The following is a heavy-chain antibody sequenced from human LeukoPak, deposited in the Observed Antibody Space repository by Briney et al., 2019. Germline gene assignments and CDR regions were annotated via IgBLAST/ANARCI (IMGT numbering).Heavy chain of an antibody. D-gene: IGHD6-19*01. Sequence: GRSLRLSCAASGFTFSSYGMHWVRQAPGKGLEWVVVISYDGSNKYYADSVKGRFTISRDNSKNTLYLQMNSLRAEDTAVYYCARESIAVAGAPFDYWGQGTLVTVSS. J-gene: IGHJ4*02. V-gene: IGHV3-30*03. CDR2: ISYDGSNK. CDR3: ARESIAVAGAPFDY. CDR1: GFTFSSYG.